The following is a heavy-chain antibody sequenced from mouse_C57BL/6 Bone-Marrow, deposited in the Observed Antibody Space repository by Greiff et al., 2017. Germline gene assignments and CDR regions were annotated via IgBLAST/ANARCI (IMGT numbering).Heavy chain of an antibody. CDR2: IDPETGGT. CDR1: GYTFTDYE. J-gene: IGHJ3*01. CDR3: TKAWFAY. V-gene: IGHV1-15*01. Sequence: QVQLKESGAELVRPGASVTLSCKASGYTFTDYEMHWVKQTPVHGLEWIGAIDPETGGTAYNQKFKGKAILTADKSSSTAYMELRSLTSEDSAGYNGTKAWFAYWGQGTLVTVSA.